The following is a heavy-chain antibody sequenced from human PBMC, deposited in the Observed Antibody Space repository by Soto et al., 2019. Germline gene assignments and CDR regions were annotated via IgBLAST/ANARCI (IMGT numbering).Heavy chain of an antibody. D-gene: IGHD2-15*01. V-gene: IGHV3-7*03. CDR2: IKQDGSEK. Sequence: EVQLVESGGGLVQPGGSLRLSCAASGFTFSSYWMSWVRQAPGKGLEWVANIKQDGSEKYYVDSVKGRFTISRDNAKNSLYLQMNSLRAEDTAVYYCARRVVAATSDALDIWGQGTMVTVSS. CDR3: ARRVVAATSDALDI. CDR1: GFTFSSYW. J-gene: IGHJ3*02.